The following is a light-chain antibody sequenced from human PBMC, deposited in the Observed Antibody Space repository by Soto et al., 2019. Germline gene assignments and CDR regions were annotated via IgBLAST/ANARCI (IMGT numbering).Light chain of an antibody. CDR3: SSYATYSSDVV. Sequence: QSVLTQPAAVSGSPGQSITISCTGSSSDFGAYDYVSWYQQHPGKAPKLMIYDVTYRPPGVSNRFSGSKSGNTASLSISGLQAEDEATYYCSSYATYSSDVVFGGGTKLTAL. CDR2: DVT. CDR1: SSDFGAYDY. V-gene: IGLV2-14*01. J-gene: IGLJ2*01.